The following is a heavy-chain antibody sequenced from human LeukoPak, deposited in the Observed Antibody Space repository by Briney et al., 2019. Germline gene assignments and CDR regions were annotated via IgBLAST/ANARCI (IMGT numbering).Heavy chain of an antibody. CDR2: ISYDGSNK. V-gene: IGHV3-30-3*01. CDR3: ARTGAADVLRYFDWLLFIDY. J-gene: IGHJ4*02. Sequence: GGSLRLSCAASGFTFSSYVMSWVRLAPGKGLEWVAVISYDGSNKYYADSVKGRFTISRDNSKNTLYLQMNSLRAEDTAVYYCARTGAADVLRYFDWLLFIDYWGQGTLVTVSS. CDR1: GFTFSSYV. D-gene: IGHD3-9*01.